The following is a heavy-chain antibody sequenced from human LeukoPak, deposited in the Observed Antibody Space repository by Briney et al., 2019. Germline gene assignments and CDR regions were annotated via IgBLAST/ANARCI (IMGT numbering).Heavy chain of an antibody. CDR3: ASRTGYSYYYYYGMDV. Sequence: PSETLSLTCAVYGGSFSGYYWSWIRQPPGKGLEWIGEINQSGSTNYNPSLKSRVTISVDTSKNQFSLKLSSVTAADTAVYYCASRTGYSYYYYYGMDVWGQGTTVTVSS. J-gene: IGHJ6*02. CDR2: INQSGST. V-gene: IGHV4-34*01. D-gene: IGHD2-2*02. CDR1: GGSFSGYY.